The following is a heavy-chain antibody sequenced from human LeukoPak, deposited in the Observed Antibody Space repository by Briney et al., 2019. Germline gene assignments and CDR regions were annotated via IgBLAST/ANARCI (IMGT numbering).Heavy chain of an antibody. CDR1: GFTFSSYW. V-gene: IGHV3-7*01. CDR2: IKRDGSEK. CDR3: ARDQLLWFGSAGMDV. Sequence: GGSLRLSCAASGFTFSSYWMSWVRQAPGKGLEWVANIKRDGSEKYYVDSVKGRFTISRDNAKNSLYLQMNSLRAEDTAVYYCARDQLLWFGSAGMDVWDQGTTVTVSS. D-gene: IGHD3-10*01. J-gene: IGHJ6*02.